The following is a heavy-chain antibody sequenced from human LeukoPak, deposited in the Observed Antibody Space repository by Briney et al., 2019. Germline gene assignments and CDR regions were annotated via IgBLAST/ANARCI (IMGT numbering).Heavy chain of an antibody. CDR1: GGSFSGYY. J-gene: IGHJ4*02. V-gene: IGHV4-34*01. CDR3: ARHRLEWLLSFDY. Sequence: SETLSLTCAVYGGSFSGYYWSWIRQPPGKGLEWIGEINHSGSTSYNPSLKSRVTISVDTSKNQFSLKLSSVTAADTAVYYCARHRLEWLLSFDYWGQGTLVTVSS. D-gene: IGHD3-3*01. CDR2: INHSGST.